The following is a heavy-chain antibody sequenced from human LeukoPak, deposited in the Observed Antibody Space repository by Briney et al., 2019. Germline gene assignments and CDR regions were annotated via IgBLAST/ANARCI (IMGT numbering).Heavy chain of an antibody. V-gene: IGHV3-66*01. Sequence: GGSLRLSCAASGLTVSDNYMTWVRHAPGKGLEWVSVISSGGSPYYADSVKDRFTISRDNSKNTLHLQMNSLRAEDTAVYYCAGGLGDNDNWGQGTLVTVSS. CDR2: ISSGGSP. D-gene: IGHD2-21*01. J-gene: IGHJ4*02. CDR1: GLTVSDNY. CDR3: AGGLGDNDN.